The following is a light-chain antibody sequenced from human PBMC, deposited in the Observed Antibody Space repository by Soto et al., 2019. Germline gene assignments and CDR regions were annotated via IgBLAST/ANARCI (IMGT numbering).Light chain of an antibody. Sequence: QSPGTLSLSHGTRATVSXRASQSVSSSYLALYQQKPGQAPRLLIYGASSRATGIPDSFSGSGSGTDFTLTISRLEAEDFAVYYCQQSSSSPIPVGQVGRPE. CDR3: QQSSSSPIP. CDR2: GAS. V-gene: IGKV3-20*01. CDR1: QSVSSSY. J-gene: IGKJ5*01.